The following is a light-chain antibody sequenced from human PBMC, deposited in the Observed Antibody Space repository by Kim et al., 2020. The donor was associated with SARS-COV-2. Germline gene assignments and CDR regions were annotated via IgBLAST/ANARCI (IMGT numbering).Light chain of an antibody. CDR3: QQSYSTPPYT. Sequence: ASVGHRVSITCRTSHNIGTCMNWYQQKPGRAPKLLIYAASSWQSGVPSRFSGSGSGTDFTLNISSLQAEDFATYYCQQSYSTPPYTFGQGTKLEI. CDR1: HNIGTC. V-gene: IGKV1-39*01. CDR2: AAS. J-gene: IGKJ2*01.